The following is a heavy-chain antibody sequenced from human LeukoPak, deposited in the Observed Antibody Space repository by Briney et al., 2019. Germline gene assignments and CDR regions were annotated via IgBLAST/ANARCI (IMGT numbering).Heavy chain of an antibody. CDR3: ARERAVATYYYYYGMDV. CDR1: EFTYG. Sequence: GGSLRLSCTASEFTYGMNWVRQAPGKGLECVSSISSSGSNTYYADSVKGRFTISRDNSKNTLYLQMNSLRAEDTAVYYCARERAVATYYYYYGMDVWGQGTTVTVSS. V-gene: IGHV3-21*01. D-gene: IGHD4-23*01. CDR2: ISSSGSNT. J-gene: IGHJ6*02.